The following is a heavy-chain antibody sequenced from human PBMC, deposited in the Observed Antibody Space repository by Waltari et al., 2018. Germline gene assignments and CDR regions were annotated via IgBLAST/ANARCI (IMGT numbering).Heavy chain of an antibody. Sequence: QVQLQESGPGLVKPSEPLSLTCTVSGGSISSYYWSWNRQPPGKGLEWIGYIYYRGSTNYNPSLKSRVTISVDTSKNQFSLKLSSVTAADTAVYYCARLGMEQLDAFDYWGQGTLVTVSS. CDR2: IYYRGST. CDR3: ARLGMEQLDAFDY. J-gene: IGHJ4*02. V-gene: IGHV4-59*08. CDR1: GGSISSYY. D-gene: IGHD6-6*01.